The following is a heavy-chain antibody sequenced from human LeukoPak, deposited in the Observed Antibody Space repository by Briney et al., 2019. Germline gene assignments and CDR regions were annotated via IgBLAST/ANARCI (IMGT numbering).Heavy chain of an antibody. CDR3: ARKGYGSGSYYFDY. CDR1: GFTFANYA. J-gene: IGHJ4*02. Sequence: GGSLRLSCAASGFTFANYAMSWVRQAPGKGLEWVSAINWNGGGTGHADSVKGRFTISRDNAKNSLDLQMNSLRTEDTALYHCARKGYGSGSYYFDYWGQGTLVTVSS. CDR2: INWNGGGT. V-gene: IGHV3-20*01. D-gene: IGHD3-10*01.